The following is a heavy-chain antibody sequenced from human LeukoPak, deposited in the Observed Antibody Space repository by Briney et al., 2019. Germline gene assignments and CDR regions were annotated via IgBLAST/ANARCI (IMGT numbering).Heavy chain of an antibody. CDR3: AKSGGYGLIDY. CDR2: IYSSGST. Sequence: SETLSLTCTVSGGSMSSSSYYWGWIRQPPGKGLEWIGNIYSSGSTYYNASLQSRVTISIDTSKNQFSLRLNSVTAADTAMYYCAKSGGYGLIDYWGQGTRVTVSS. V-gene: IGHV4-39*01. CDR1: GGSMSSSSYY. J-gene: IGHJ4*02. D-gene: IGHD1-26*01.